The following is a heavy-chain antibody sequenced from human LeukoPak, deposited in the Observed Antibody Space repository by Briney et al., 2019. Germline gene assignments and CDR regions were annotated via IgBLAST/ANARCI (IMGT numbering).Heavy chain of an antibody. CDR3: ITPLPYSAQ. D-gene: IGHD2-21*01. CDR1: GFTFSNAY. V-gene: IGHV3-15*07. Sequence: GGPLRLSCAASGFTFSNAYRNWVRQAPGKGLEWVGRIKPKTDGETTEYAAPVKGRFSISRDDSKNMLYLQMNSMKTEDTAVYYCITPLPYSAQGGQGTLVTVSS. CDR2: IKPKTDGETT. J-gene: IGHJ4*02.